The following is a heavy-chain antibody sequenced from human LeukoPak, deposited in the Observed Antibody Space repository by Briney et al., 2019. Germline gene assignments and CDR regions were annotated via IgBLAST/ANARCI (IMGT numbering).Heavy chain of an antibody. CDR2: IYYNGIS. J-gene: IGHJ4*02. CDR3: ARVPGDGYNYPYYFDY. Sequence: KASETLSLTCTVSGGSISGYYWSWIRQPPGKGLEWIAYIYYNGISNYNPSLKSRVTISVGTSKNQFSLKLSSVTAADTAVYYCARVPGDGYNYPYYFDYWGQGTLVTVSS. D-gene: IGHD5-24*01. V-gene: IGHV4-59*01. CDR1: GGSISGYY.